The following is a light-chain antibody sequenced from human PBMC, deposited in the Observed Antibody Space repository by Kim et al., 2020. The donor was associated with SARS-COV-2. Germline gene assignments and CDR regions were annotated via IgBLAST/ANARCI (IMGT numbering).Light chain of an antibody. Sequence: QPVLTQPPSASGTPGQRVTISCSGSSSNIGSNTVNWYQQLPGTAPKLLIYSSIQRPSGVPDRLSGSKSGTSASLAISGLQSEDEADYYCASWDDSLNVYVFGTGTKVTVL. CDR2: SSI. J-gene: IGLJ1*01. CDR3: ASWDDSLNVYV. CDR1: SSNIGSNT. V-gene: IGLV1-44*01.